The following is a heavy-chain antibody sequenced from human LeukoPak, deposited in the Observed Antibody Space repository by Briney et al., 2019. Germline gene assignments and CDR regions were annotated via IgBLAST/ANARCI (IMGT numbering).Heavy chain of an antibody. D-gene: IGHD3-10*02. J-gene: IGHJ4*02. CDR1: GFTFSSYA. CDR3: ARGLGSGTSDY. CDR2: ISYDGSNK. Sequence: GGSLRLSCAASGFTFSSYAMHWVRQAPGKGLEWVAVISYDGSNKYYADSVKGRFTISRDNSKNTLYLQMNSLRAEDTAVYYCARGLGSGTSDYWGQGTLVTVSS. V-gene: IGHV3-30*04.